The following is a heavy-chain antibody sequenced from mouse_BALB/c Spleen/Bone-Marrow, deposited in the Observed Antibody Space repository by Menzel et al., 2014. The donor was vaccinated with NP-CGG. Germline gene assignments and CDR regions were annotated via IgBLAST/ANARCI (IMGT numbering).Heavy chain of an antibody. V-gene: IGHV1-9*01. CDR2: ILPGSGST. J-gene: IGHJ1*01. CDR1: GYTFSRYW. D-gene: IGHD1-1*01. CDR3: ARWGYGSSYMGYFDV. Sequence: QVQLKESGAELMKPGASVKISCKATGYTFSRYWIEWVKQRPGHGLEWIGEILPGSGSTNYNEKFKGKATFTADTSSNTAYMQLSSLTSEDSAVYYCARWGYGSSYMGYFDVWGAGTTVTVSS.